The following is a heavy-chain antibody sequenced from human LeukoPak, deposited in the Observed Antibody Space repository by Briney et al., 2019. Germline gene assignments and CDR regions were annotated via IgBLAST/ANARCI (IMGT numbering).Heavy chain of an antibody. CDR2: IWYDGSNK. D-gene: IGHD3-22*01. V-gene: IGHV3-33*01. CDR3: ARDPDYYDSSGYYDY. Sequence: GGSLRLSCAASGFTFSSYGMHWVRQAPGRGLEWVALIWYDGSNKYHADSVKGRFTISRDNSKNTLYLQMNSLRAEDTAVYYCARDPDYYDSSGYYDYWGQGTLVTASS. J-gene: IGHJ4*02. CDR1: GFTFSSYG.